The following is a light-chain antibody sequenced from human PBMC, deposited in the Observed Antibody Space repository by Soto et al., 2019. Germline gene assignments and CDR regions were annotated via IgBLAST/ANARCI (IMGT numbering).Light chain of an antibody. V-gene: IGKV1-33*01. J-gene: IGKJ2*01. CDR3: QQYDNSPMFT. Sequence: DTQMTQSPSSLSASVGDSVTITCQASQDIYDYLNWYQHKPGKAPRLLIYAASNLETGVPSRFSGSGSGTDFTFTINSLQPEDIATYYCQQYDNSPMFTFSRGTKVEI. CDR2: AAS. CDR1: QDIYDY.